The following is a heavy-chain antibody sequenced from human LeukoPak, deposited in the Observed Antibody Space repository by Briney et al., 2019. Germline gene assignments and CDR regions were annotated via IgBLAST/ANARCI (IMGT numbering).Heavy chain of an antibody. Sequence: GGSLRLSCAASGFTFSSYAMHWVRQAPGKGLEWVAVISYDGSNKYYADSVKGRFTISRDNSKNTLYLQMNSLRAEDTAVYYCARARGYDYPGGGGSAFDIWGQGTMVTVSS. D-gene: IGHD5-12*01. CDR3: ARARGYDYPGGGGSAFDI. CDR2: ISYDGSNK. J-gene: IGHJ3*02. CDR1: GFTFSSYA. V-gene: IGHV3-30-3*01.